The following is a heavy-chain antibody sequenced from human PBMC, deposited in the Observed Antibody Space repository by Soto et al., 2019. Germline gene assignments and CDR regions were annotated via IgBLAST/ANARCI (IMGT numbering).Heavy chain of an antibody. V-gene: IGHV3-48*01. CDR2: ISSSSSTI. CDR1: GFTFSSYS. D-gene: IGHD4-17*01. Sequence: GGSLSLSCAPSGFTFSSYSMNWVRQAPGKGLEWVSYISSSSSTIYYADSVKGRFTISRDNAKNSLYLQMNSLRAEDTAVYYCARASTVYYYYYMDVWGKGTTVTVSS. J-gene: IGHJ6*03. CDR3: ARASTVYYYYYMDV.